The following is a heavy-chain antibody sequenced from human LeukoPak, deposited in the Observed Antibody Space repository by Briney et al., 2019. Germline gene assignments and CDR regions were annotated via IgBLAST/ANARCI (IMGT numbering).Heavy chain of an antibody. V-gene: IGHV3-11*04. CDR2: ISSGGSTI. CDR1: GFTFSDYY. Sequence: PGGSLRLSCAASGFTFSDYYMSWIRQAPGKGLEWVSYISSGGSTIKYADSVKGRFTVSRDNAKKSLYLQMNSLRAEDTAVYYCARTLIEYSVSSCYFDYWGQGTLVTVSS. CDR3: ARTLIEYSVSSCYFDY. J-gene: IGHJ4*02. D-gene: IGHD6-6*01.